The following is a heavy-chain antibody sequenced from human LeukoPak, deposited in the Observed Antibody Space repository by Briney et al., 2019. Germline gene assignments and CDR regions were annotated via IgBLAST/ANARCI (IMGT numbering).Heavy chain of an antibody. CDR1: GGSISSYY. J-gene: IGHJ6*02. CDR2: VYYSGSA. V-gene: IGHV4-59*08. CDR3: ARGDDYYNYGMDV. Sequence: PSETLSLTCSVSGGSISSYYWNWIRQPPGKGLEWIGYVYYSGSANYNPSLKSRVTISVDTSKNQFSLKLSSVTAADTAMYYCARGDDYYNYGMDVWGQGTTVTVS. D-gene: IGHD3-10*01.